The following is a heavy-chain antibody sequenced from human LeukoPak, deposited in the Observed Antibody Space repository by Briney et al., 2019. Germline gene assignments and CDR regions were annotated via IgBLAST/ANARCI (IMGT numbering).Heavy chain of an antibody. CDR3: ATISRGIAVDHDAFDV. CDR2: INAGNGDT. J-gene: IGHJ3*01. Sequence: ASVKVSCKASEYPFSRSVIHWVRQAPGQRLEWMGWINAGNGDTEYSQNFQGRATITRDTSASTAYMELSSLRSEDTSVYYCATISRGIAVDHDAFDVWGQGTMVTVSS. V-gene: IGHV1-3*01. D-gene: IGHD6-19*01. CDR1: EYPFSRSV.